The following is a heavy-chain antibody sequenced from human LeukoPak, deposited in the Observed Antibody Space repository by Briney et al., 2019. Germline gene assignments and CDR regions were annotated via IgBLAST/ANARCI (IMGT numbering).Heavy chain of an antibody. Sequence: ASVKVSCKASGYTFTNYAIHWVRQAPGQRLECMGGINADTGNAKYSQEFQGRVTITRDKSTSTAYMELSSLRAEDTAVYYCARVLRYCSGGNCYSGGLGYMDVWGKGTTVTISS. CDR2: INADTGNA. CDR3: ARVLRYCSGGNCYSGGLGYMDV. V-gene: IGHV1-3*03. D-gene: IGHD2-15*01. CDR1: GYTFTNYA. J-gene: IGHJ6*03.